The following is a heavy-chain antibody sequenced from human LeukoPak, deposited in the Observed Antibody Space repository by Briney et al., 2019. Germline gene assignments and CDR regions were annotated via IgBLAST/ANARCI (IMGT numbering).Heavy chain of an antibody. J-gene: IGHJ4*02. Sequence: SQTLSLTCTVSGGSISSGDYYWSWIRQPPGKGLEWIGYIYYSGSTYYNPSLKSRVTMSVDTSKNQFSLKLSSVTAADTAVYYCARHSDYGSGSYYNPVFDYWGQGTLVTVSS. CDR2: IYYSGST. V-gene: IGHV4-30-4*08. CDR1: GGSISSGDYY. D-gene: IGHD3-10*01. CDR3: ARHSDYGSGSYYNPVFDY.